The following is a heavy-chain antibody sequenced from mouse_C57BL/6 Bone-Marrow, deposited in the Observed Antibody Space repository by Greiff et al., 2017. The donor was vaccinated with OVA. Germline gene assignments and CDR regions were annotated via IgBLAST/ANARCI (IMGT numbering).Heavy chain of an antibody. CDR1: GFTFSSYG. J-gene: IGHJ3*01. Sequence: DVMLVESGGDLVKPGGSLKLSCAASGFTFSSYGMSWVRQTPDKRLEWVATISSGGSYTYYPDSVKRRFTISRDNAKNTLYLQMSSLKSEDTAVYYCARRDGYRFAYWGQGTLVTVSA. CDR2: ISSGGSYT. CDR3: ARRDGYRFAY. D-gene: IGHD2-3*01. V-gene: IGHV5-6*02.